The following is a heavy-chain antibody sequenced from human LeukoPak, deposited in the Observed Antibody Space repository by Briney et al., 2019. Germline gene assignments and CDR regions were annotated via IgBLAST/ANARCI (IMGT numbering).Heavy chain of an antibody. V-gene: IGHV4-38-2*02. D-gene: IGHD6-19*01. CDR2: IHQSGST. J-gene: IGHJ4*02. Sequence: SETLSLTCTVSGYSISSGYYWGWIRQPPGKGLEWIGNIHQSGSTYYNPSVKSRVSISMDTSKNQFSLKLNSVTAADTAVYYCARETSLAGFASGLGFNYWGQGILVTVSS. CDR3: ARETSLAGFASGLGFNY. CDR1: GYSISSGYY.